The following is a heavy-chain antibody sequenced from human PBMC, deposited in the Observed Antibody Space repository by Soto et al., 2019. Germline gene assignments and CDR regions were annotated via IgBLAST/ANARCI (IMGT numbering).Heavy chain of an antibody. V-gene: IGHV3-11*01. CDR2: ISSSGSTI. CDR3: ARDEVDIVATFVY. D-gene: IGHD5-12*01. J-gene: IGHJ4*02. CDR1: GFTFSDYY. Sequence: QVQLVESGGGLVKPGGSLRLSCAASGFTFSDYYMSWIRQAPGKGLEWVAYISSSGSTIYYADYVKGRFTISRDNAKNRRYLQMNSLRAEETAVYYCARDEVDIVATFVYWGQGTLVTVSS.